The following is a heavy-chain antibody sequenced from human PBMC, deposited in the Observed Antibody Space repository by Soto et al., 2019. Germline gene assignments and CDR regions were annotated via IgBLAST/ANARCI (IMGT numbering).Heavy chain of an antibody. Sequence: SETLALTCTVSGGSISSSSYYWSWIRQPPGKGLEWIGSIYYSGSTYYNPSLKSRVTISVDTSKNQFSLKLSSVTAADTAVYYCASHLGNYYYYGMHVXGQGTTVT. V-gene: IGHV4-39*01. CDR1: GGSISSSSYY. CDR3: ASHLGNYYYYGMHV. CDR2: IYYSGST. D-gene: IGHD1-1*01. J-gene: IGHJ6*02.